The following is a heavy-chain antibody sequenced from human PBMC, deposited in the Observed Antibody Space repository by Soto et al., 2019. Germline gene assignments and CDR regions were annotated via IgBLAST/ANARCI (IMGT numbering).Heavy chain of an antibody. CDR3: AKESSYDYVWGSYSPSPS. CDR1: GFTFSSYG. D-gene: IGHD3-16*01. Sequence: GGSLRLSCAASGFTFSSYGMHWVRQAPGKGLEWVAVISYDGSNKYYADSVKGRFTISRDNSKNTLYLQMNSLRAEDTAVYYCAKESSYDYVWGSYSPSPSWGQGTLVTVSS. CDR2: ISYDGSNK. J-gene: IGHJ4*02. V-gene: IGHV3-30*18.